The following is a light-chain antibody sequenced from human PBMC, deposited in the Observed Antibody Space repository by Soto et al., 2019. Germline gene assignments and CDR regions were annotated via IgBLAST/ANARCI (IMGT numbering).Light chain of an antibody. V-gene: IGLV2-11*01. CDR3: CSYVGSDTYII. CDR1: SSDVGGYNY. J-gene: IGLJ2*01. Sequence: QSVLTQPRSVSGSPGQSVTISCTGTSSDVGGYNYVSWYQQHPGKAPKLMIYEGRKRPSGVSNRFSGSKSGNTASLTISGLQPEDEAHYFCCSYVGSDTYIIFGGGTKLTVL. CDR2: EGR.